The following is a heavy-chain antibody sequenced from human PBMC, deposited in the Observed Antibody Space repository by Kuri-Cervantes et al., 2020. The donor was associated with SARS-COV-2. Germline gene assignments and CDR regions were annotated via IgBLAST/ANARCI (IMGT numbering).Heavy chain of an antibody. CDR2: IYYSGST. Sequence: SETLSLTFTASGGSIISSSYYWGRIRQPPGKGLEWIGSIYYSGSTYYNPSLKSRVTISVDTFKNQFSLKLSSVTAADTAVYYCARAPQYSSRFDYWGQGTLVTVSS. J-gene: IGHJ4*02. D-gene: IGHD6-13*01. V-gene: IGHV4-39*01. CDR3: ARAPQYSSRFDY. CDR1: GGSIISSSYY.